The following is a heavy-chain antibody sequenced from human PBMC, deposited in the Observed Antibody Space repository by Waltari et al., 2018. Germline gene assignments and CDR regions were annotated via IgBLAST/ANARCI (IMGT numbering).Heavy chain of an antibody. Sequence: QVQLQESGPGLVKPSGTLSLTCAVSGVSITSTNWWNWVRQPPGKGLEWIGEIYHLENTNYKPSLKSRVTISLDKSKNRFSLHLTSVTAADTAIYFCAAYPRGGDWRLDPWGQGMLVTVSS. CDR2: IYHLENT. D-gene: IGHD2-21*02. V-gene: IGHV4-4*02. J-gene: IGHJ5*02. CDR3: AAYPRGGDWRLDP. CDR1: GVSITSTNW.